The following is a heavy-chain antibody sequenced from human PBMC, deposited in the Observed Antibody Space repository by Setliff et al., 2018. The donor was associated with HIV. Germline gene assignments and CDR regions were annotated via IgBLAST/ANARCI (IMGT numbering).Heavy chain of an antibody. CDR1: GGSFSDQY. CDR2: INHGGST. V-gene: IGHV4-34*01. D-gene: IGHD2-15*01. CDR3: AKYSPSGNNFDY. Sequence: LSLTCAVYGGSFSDQYWSWVRQPPGKGLEWIGEINHGGSTNYNPSLKSRLTISVVTSKNQFSLNLTSVTAADTAVYYCAKYSPSGNNFDYWGQGTLVTVSS. J-gene: IGHJ4*02.